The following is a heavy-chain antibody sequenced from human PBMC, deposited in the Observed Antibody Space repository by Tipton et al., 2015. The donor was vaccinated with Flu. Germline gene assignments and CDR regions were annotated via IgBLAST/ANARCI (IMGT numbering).Heavy chain of an antibody. Sequence: TLSLTCTVSGDSISTFYWGWIRQPPGKGLEWVGYFFYGETTKYSPFLKSRVTISIDTSKNHFSLNLNSVTAADTAVYYCAKASGVLEWRSWTFDSWGKGTLVTVSS. CDR3: AKASGVLEWRSWTFDS. V-gene: IGHV4-59*01. J-gene: IGHJ4*02. CDR2: FFYGETT. CDR1: GDSISTFY. D-gene: IGHD3-3*01.